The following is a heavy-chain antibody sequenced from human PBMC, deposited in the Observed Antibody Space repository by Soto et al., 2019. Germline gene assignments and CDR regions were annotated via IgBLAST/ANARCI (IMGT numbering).Heavy chain of an antibody. CDR3: ARESGGATATLDYYYFYMDV. CDR2: INPNAGAT. D-gene: IGHD2-15*01. V-gene: IGHV1-2*02. J-gene: IGHJ6*03. CDR1: GDSFSAYY. Sequence: QVQLVQSGAEVKKPGASVNVSCKTSGDSFSAYYLHWVRQAPGQGLEWLGWINPNAGATKYAQKFRGRVAMTMDTSIRTAYLELTSLRSDDTAIYYCARESGGATATLDYYYFYMDVWGKGTTVTVSS.